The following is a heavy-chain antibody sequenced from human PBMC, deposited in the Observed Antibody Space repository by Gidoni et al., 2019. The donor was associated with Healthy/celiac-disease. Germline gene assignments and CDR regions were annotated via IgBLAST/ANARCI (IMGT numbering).Heavy chain of an antibody. J-gene: IGHJ4*02. Sequence: EVQLAQSGAEVKTPGESLKISCKGSGYSFTNYWTDWVRQMPGKGLEWMGIIYPGDSDTRYSPSFPGQVTISADKSFSTAYLQWSSLKASDTAIYYCARLSPRPAIFGVVIKPKYYFDYWGQGTLVTVSS. D-gene: IGHD3-3*01. CDR2: IYPGDSDT. V-gene: IGHV5-51*01. CDR1: GYSFTNYW. CDR3: ARLSPRPAIFGVVIKPKYYFDY.